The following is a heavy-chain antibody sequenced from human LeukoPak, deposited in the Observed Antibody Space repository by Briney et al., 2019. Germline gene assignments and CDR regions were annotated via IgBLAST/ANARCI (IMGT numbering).Heavy chain of an antibody. D-gene: IGHD3-22*01. V-gene: IGHV4-31*03. J-gene: IGHJ1*01. CDR1: GGSISSGGSF. CDR3: ASVSYDTSLEH. Sequence: PSQTLSLTCTVSGGSISSGGSFGSCIRQHPGKGLEWIGYIYYSGRPYYNPSLKGRVTISVETSKNKCSLGLSSVTAAETAIYYCASVSYDTSLEHSGEGTLLTVSS. CDR2: IYYSGRP.